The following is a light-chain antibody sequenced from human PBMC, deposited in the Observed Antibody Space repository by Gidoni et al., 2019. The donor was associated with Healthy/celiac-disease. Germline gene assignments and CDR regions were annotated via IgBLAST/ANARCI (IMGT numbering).Light chain of an antibody. CDR1: SLRSYY. V-gene: IGLV3-19*01. CDR3: NSRDSSGNHWV. J-gene: IGLJ3*02. CDR2: GKN. Sequence: SSALTQDPAVSVALGQTVRITCQGDSLRSYYASWYQQKPGQAPVLVIYGKNNQPSGIPDRFSGSSSGNTASLTITGAQAEDEADYYCNSRDSSGNHWVFGGGTTLTVL.